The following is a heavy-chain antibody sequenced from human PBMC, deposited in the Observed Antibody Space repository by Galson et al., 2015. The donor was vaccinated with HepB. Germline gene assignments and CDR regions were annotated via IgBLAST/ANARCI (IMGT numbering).Heavy chain of an antibody. CDR3: ARGVAPHDAFDI. D-gene: IGHD2-15*01. CDR1: GFTFSSYS. Sequence: SLRLSCAASGFTFSSYSMNWVRQAPGKGLEWVSSISSSSSYIYYADSVKGRFTISRDNAKNSLYLQMNSLRAEDTAVYYCARGVAPHDAFDIWGQGTMVTVSS. J-gene: IGHJ3*02. CDR2: ISSSSSYI. V-gene: IGHV3-21*01.